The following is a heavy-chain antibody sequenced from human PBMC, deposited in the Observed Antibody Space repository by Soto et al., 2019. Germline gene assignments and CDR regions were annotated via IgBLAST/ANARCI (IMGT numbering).Heavy chain of an antibody. J-gene: IGHJ4*02. D-gene: IGHD6-19*01. CDR3: AALQTPIAVAGRNSDY. Sequence: GASVKVSCKVSGYTLTELSMHWVRQAPGKGLEWMGGFDPEDGETIYAQKFQGRVTMTEDTSTDTAYMELSSLRSEDTAVYYCAALQTPIAVAGRNSDYCGQGTLVTVSS. CDR1: GYTLTELS. V-gene: IGHV1-24*01. CDR2: FDPEDGET.